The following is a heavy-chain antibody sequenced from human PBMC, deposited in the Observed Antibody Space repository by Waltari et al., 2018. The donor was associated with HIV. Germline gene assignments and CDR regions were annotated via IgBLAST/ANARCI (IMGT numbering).Heavy chain of an antibody. CDR2: IYYSGST. V-gene: IGHV4-59*01. D-gene: IGHD2-2*01. CDR3: ARGPVKDIVVVPAASPMDV. Sequence: QVQLQESGPGLVKPSETMSLTCTVSGGSISSYYWSWIRQPPGQGLEWIGYIYYSGSTNYNPSLKSRVTISVDTSKNQFSLKLSSVTAADTAVYYCARGPVKDIVVVPAASPMDVWGQGTTVTVSS. J-gene: IGHJ6*02. CDR1: GGSISSYY.